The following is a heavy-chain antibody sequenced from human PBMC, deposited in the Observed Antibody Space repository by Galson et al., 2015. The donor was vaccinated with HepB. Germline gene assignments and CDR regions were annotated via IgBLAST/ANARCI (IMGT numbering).Heavy chain of an antibody. CDR3: AKPFTIFGVTDS. V-gene: IGHV3-23*01. CDR2: ISGSGGST. D-gene: IGHD3-3*01. Sequence: LRLSCAASGFTFSSYAMSWVRQAPGKGLEWVSAISGSGGSTYYADSVKGRFTISRDNSKNTLYLRMNSLRAEDTAVYYCAKPFTIFGVTDSWGQGTLVTVSS. CDR1: GFTFSSYA. J-gene: IGHJ4*02.